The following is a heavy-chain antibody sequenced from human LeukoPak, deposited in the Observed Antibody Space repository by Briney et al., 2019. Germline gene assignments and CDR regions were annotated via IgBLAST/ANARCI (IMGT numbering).Heavy chain of an antibody. CDR1: GFTFSDYY. CDR2: ISSSGSTI. CDR3: ARAHRPYYDFWSGYPNYFDY. D-gene: IGHD3-3*01. J-gene: IGHJ4*02. V-gene: IGHV3-11*04. Sequence: GGSLRLSCAASGFTFSDYYMSWIRQAPGKGLEWVSYISSSGSTIYYADSVKGRFTISRDNSKNTLYLQMNSLRAEDTAVYYCARAHRPYYDFWSGYPNYFDYWGQGTLVTVSS.